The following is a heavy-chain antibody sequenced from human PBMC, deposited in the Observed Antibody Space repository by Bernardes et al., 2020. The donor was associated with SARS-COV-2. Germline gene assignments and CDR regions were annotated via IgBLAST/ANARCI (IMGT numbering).Heavy chain of an antibody. CDR3: ARGGFSITIFGVVIRYGMDV. D-gene: IGHD3-3*01. V-gene: IGHV4-61*02. Sequence: TLSLTCTVSGGSISSGSYYWSWLRQPAGKGLEWIGRIYTSGSTNYNPSLKSRVTISVDTSKNQFSLKLSSVTAADTAVYYCARGGFSITIFGVVIRYGMDVWGQGTTVTVSS. CDR2: IYTSGST. CDR1: GGSISSGSYY. J-gene: IGHJ6*02.